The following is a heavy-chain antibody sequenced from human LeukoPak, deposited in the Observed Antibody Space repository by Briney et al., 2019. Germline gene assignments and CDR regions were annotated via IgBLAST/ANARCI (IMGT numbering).Heavy chain of an antibody. CDR3: ANTS. CDR1: GLTFSSYS. D-gene: IGHD3-16*01. Sequence: AGPPRLSCAASGLTFSSYSMNWVRQAPGKGLEWVSGISGSGGRTYYADSVKGRFTISRDNSKNALYLQMNSLRFEYTAVYYCANTSWGQGTLVTVSS. J-gene: IGHJ4*02. V-gene: IGHV3-23*01. CDR2: ISGSGGRT.